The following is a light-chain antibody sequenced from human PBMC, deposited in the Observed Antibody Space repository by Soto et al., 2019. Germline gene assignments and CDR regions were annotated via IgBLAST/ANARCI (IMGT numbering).Light chain of an antibody. CDR1: QDISNY. CDR3: QQYSHLIT. Sequence: DIHMTQSPSSITASVLDIVTITCQASQDISNYLSWYQQKLGKAPKLLIYDASNLETGVPSMFSGSGSGKDFTLPISSLRTKDIATFYCQQYSHLITFGQGTRLEIK. J-gene: IGKJ5*01. CDR2: DAS. V-gene: IGKV1-33*01.